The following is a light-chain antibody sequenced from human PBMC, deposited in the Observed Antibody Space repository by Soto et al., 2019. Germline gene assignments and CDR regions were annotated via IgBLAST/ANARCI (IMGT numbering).Light chain of an antibody. CDR3: QQYDSVFT. J-gene: IGKJ5*01. Sequence: DIQMIQSPSSLSASVGDRVTITCQASQDITNYLNWYQQKPGKAPNLLIYGASNLETGVPSRFSGSGSGTDFTFTISSLQAEDIGTYFCQQYDSVFTFGQGTRLEIK. V-gene: IGKV1-33*01. CDR2: GAS. CDR1: QDITNY.